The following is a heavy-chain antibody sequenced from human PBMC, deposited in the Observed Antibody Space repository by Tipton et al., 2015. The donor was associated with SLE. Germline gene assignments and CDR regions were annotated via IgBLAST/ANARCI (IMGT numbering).Heavy chain of an antibody. CDR1: GFTFSSYE. CDR3: ASSLSIWPPDY. V-gene: IGHV3-30*04. CDR2: ISYDGSNK. J-gene: IGHJ4*02. D-gene: IGHD2-21*01. Sequence: SLRLSCAASGFTFSSYEMHWVRQAPGKGLEWVAVISYDGSNKYYADSVKGRFTISRDNSKNTLYLQMNSLRAEDTAVYYCASSLSIWPPDYWGQGTLVTVSS.